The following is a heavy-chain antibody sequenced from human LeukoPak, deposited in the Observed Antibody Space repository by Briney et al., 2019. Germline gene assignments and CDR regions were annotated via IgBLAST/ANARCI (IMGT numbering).Heavy chain of an antibody. CDR3: AKECDSGGNGANFDY. Sequence: GRSLRLSCTASKFTFSNYGMQWVRQAPGKGLEWVAVVSSDGGTKYYADSVKGRFTISRDNSKNTMYLQMNSLRAEDTAVYYCAKECDSGGNGANFDYWGQGTLVTVSS. V-gene: IGHV3-30*18. CDR1: KFTFSNYG. D-gene: IGHD3-10*01. J-gene: IGHJ4*02. CDR2: VSSDGGTK.